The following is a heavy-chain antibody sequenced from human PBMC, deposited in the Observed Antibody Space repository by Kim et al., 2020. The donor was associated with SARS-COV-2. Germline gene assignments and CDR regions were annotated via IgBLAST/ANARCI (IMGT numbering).Heavy chain of an antibody. V-gene: IGHV3-11*05. CDR3: ARELSARNWFDS. Sequence: ADSVKGRFTISRDNTKNSLYLQINSLRAEDTAVYYCARELSARNWFDSWGQGTLVTVSS. J-gene: IGHJ5*01. D-gene: IGHD2-15*01.